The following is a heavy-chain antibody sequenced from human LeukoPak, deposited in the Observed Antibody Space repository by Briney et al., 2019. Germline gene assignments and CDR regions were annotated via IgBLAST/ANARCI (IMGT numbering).Heavy chain of an antibody. CDR3: ARLTSTPMGYDFWSGSRDYYYMDV. CDR1: GGSISSYY. J-gene: IGHJ6*03. CDR2: VYTSGST. Sequence: SETLSLTCTVSGGSISSYYWSWIRQPPGKGLEWIGYVYTSGSTNYNPSLKSRVTISVDTSKNQFSLKLSSVTAADTAVYYCARLTSTPMGYDFWSGSRDYYYMDVWGKGTTVTVSS. V-gene: IGHV4-4*09. D-gene: IGHD3-3*01.